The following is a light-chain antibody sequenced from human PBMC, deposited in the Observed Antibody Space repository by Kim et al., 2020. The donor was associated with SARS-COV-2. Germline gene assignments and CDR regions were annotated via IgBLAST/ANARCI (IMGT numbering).Light chain of an antibody. V-gene: IGLV6-57*02. J-gene: IGLJ3*02. CDR2: DDN. Sequence: GNTVTISCTGSSGRIGGNHVQWYQQRPRSAPTTVIYDDNQRPPGVPDRFSGGFDSSSNSAPLTFSRLKTEDEADYYCPSYDSNNWVFGGGTKLTVL. CDR3: PSYDSNNWV. CDR1: SGRIGGNH.